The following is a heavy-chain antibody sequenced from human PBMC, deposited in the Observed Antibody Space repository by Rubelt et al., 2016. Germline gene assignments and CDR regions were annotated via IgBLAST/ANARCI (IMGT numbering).Heavy chain of an antibody. CDR1: GYTFTTYG. Sequence: QVQLVQSGAEVKKPGASVKVSCKASGYTFTTYGISWVRQAPGQGLEWMGWIRTYNGNTNYAQKLQGRGLMTPDASTCTAYMELRILRSDDTAMCFCARGYCSSANCLFNWFDPWGQGTLATVSS. CDR3: ARGYCSSANCLFNWFDP. CDR2: IRTYNGNT. V-gene: IGHV1-18*01. J-gene: IGHJ5*02. D-gene: IGHD2-2*01.